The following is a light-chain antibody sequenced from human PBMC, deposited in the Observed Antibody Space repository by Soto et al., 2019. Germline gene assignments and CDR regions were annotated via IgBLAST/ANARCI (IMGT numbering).Light chain of an antibody. J-gene: IGKJ4*01. CDR3: QERNRWPRGT. CDR2: SAS. CDR1: QSVSVN. Sequence: EVVLTQSPATLSLSPGESATLSCRASQSVSVNFAWYQQKPGQAPRPLIYSASDRAPGIPARVSGRGSGTYFTLTISSLEPEDFAVYYCQERNRWPRGTFGGGTKVESK. V-gene: IGKV3-11*01.